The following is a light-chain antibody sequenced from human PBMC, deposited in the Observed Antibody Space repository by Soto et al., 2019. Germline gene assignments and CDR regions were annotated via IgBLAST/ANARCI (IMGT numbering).Light chain of an antibody. CDR2: WAY. Sequence: DIVMTQSPDSLAVSLGERATINCKSSQSLLSGSDNKNYLAWSQQKPGQPPKLLIYWAYTRASGVPDRFTGSGSATAFTLTTTSLQPEDVAVYYCQQHYSAPLTFGGGTKVEIK. J-gene: IGKJ4*01. CDR1: QSLLSGSDNKNY. V-gene: IGKV4-1*01. CDR3: QQHYSAPLT.